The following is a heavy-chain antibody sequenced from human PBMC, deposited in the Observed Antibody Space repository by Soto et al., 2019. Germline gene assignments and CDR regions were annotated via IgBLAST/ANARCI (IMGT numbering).Heavy chain of an antibody. CDR2: ISSSSSYI. CDR3: ARGLVADDYYDSSGSLDY. Sequence: EVQLVESGGGLVKPGGSLRLTCAASGFTFSSYSMNWVRQAPGKGLEWVSSISSSSSYIYYADSVKGRFTISRDNAKNSLYLQMNSLRAEDTAVYYCARGLVADDYYDSSGSLDYWGQGTLVTVSS. D-gene: IGHD3-22*01. J-gene: IGHJ4*02. CDR1: GFTFSSYS. V-gene: IGHV3-21*01.